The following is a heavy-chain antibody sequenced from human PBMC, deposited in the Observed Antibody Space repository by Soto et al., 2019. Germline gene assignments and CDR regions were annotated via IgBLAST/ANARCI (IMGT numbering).Heavy chain of an antibody. CDR2: IIPIFGTA. J-gene: IGHJ3*02. D-gene: IGHD2-21*02. CDR3: ARDGYCGGDCYSPIRPNAFDI. V-gene: IGHV1-69*13. Sequence: GASVKVSCKASGGTFSSYAISWVRQAPGQGLEWMGGIIPIFGTANYAQKFQGRVTITADESTSTAYMELSSLRSEDTAVYYCARDGYCGGDCYSPIRPNAFDIWGQGTMVTVSS. CDR1: GGTFSSYA.